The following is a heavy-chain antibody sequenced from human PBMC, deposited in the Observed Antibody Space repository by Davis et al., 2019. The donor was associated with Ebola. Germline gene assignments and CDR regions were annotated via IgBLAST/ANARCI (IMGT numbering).Heavy chain of an antibody. CDR2: IYYSGST. CDR1: GGSISSYY. CDR3: AKMATIGHYFDY. V-gene: IGHV4-59*08. D-gene: IGHD5-24*01. Sequence: GSLRLSCTVSGGSISSYYWSWIRQPPGKGLEWIGYIYYSGSTNYNPSLKSRVTISVDTSKNQFSLKLSSVTAADTAVYYCAKMATIGHYFDYWGQGTLVTVSS. J-gene: IGHJ4*02.